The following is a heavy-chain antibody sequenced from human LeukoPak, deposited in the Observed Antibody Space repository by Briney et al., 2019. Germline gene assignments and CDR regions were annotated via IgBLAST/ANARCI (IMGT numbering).Heavy chain of an antibody. CDR3: ASSDIVVVPADPYYFDY. J-gene: IGHJ4*02. CDR2: ISYDGSNK. V-gene: IGHV3-30-3*01. Sequence: GGSLRHSCAASGFTFSSYAMHWVRQAPGKGLEWVAVISYDGSNKYYADSVKSRFTISRDNSKNTLYLQMNSLRAEDTAVYYCASSDIVVVPADPYYFDYWGQGTLVTVSS. CDR1: GFTFSSYA. D-gene: IGHD2-2*01.